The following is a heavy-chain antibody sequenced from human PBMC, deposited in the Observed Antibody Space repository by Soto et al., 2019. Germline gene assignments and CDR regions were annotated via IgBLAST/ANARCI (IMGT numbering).Heavy chain of an antibody. Sequence: VQLVQSGAEVRQPGASVRVSCKASGGTFSTYSVTWVRQAPGQGLEWMGGIIPIYDSPYYAQKFLGRVALTAERLTNRAYMVVSTLTYEDTALYFCGGDSGLVTQVALRDWGQGTRVLVSS. CDR1: GGTFSTYS. J-gene: IGHJ4*02. V-gene: IGHV1-69*06. CDR3: GGDSGLVTQVALRD. D-gene: IGHD1-26*01. CDR2: IIPIYDSP.